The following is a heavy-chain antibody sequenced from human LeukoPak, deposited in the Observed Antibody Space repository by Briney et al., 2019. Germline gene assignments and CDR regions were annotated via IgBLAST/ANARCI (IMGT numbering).Heavy chain of an antibody. J-gene: IGHJ6*03. CDR1: RFTFYSYW. V-gene: IGHV3-7*03. CDR3: ARGTTVVIDYYCYYLDV. Sequence: GVSLRLSCAASRFTFYSYWMTWVRQAPGKGREGLSNKKGDGNEKYYVDSVEGRFNIHRDNAKNSLYLQMNSLRAEDTALYYCARGTTVVIDYYCYYLDVWGKGTTVTVSS. CDR2: KKGDGNEK. D-gene: IGHD4-23*01.